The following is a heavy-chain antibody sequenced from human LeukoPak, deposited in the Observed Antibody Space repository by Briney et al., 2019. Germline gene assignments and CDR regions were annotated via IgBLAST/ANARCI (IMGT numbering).Heavy chain of an antibody. D-gene: IGHD7-27*01. V-gene: IGHV3-30-3*01. CDR1: GFTFSGFY. J-gene: IGHJ4*02. CDR3: ARSHWGSPYYFDY. Sequence: GGSLRLSCAASGFTFSGFYMSWLRQAPGKGLEWVAVISYDGSNKYYADSVKGRFTISRDNSKNTLYLQMNSLRAEDTAVYYCARSHWGSPYYFDYWGQGTLVTVSS. CDR2: ISYDGSNK.